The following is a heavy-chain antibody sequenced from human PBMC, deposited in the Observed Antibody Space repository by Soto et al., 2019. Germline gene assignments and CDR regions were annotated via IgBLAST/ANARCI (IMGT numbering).Heavy chain of an antibody. CDR3: ARGNDWKSSTFDI. J-gene: IGHJ3*02. CDR2: VYYSGGT. D-gene: IGHD2-21*01. V-gene: IGHV4-59*11. CDR1: GGSLTDHY. Sequence: QLQESGPGLVKPSETLSLTCTVAGGSLTDHYWNWFRQSPGKGLHWIGYVYYSGGTNYNPSLKSRVTMSVDTSKNQFSLNLRSVTAADTAVYYCARGNDWKSSTFDIWGQGTMVSVSS.